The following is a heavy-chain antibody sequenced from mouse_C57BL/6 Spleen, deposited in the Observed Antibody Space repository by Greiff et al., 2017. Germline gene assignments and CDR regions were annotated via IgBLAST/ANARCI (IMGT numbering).Heavy chain of an antibody. V-gene: IGHV1-72*01. Sequence: VQLQQPGAELVKPGASVKLSCKASGYTFTSYWMHWVKQRPGRGLEWIGRIDPNSGGTKYNEKFKSKATLTVDKPSSTAYMQLSSLTSEDSAVYYWARGKTAQATYFDYWGQGTTLTVSS. D-gene: IGHD3-2*02. CDR2: IDPNSGGT. J-gene: IGHJ2*01. CDR3: ARGKTAQATYFDY. CDR1: GYTFTSYW.